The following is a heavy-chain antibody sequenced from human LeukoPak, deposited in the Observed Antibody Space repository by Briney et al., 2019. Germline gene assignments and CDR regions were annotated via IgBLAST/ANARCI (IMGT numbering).Heavy chain of an antibody. J-gene: IGHJ5*02. CDR1: GYTFTCYD. Sequence: ASVKVSCKASGYTFTCYDINWVRQATGQGLEWMGWMNPNSGNTGYAQKFQGRVTMTRNTSISTAYMELSSLRSEDTAVYYCARADYDILTGYLNWFDPWGQGTLVTVSS. CDR3: ARADYDILTGYLNWFDP. D-gene: IGHD3-9*01. CDR2: MNPNSGNT. V-gene: IGHV1-8*01.